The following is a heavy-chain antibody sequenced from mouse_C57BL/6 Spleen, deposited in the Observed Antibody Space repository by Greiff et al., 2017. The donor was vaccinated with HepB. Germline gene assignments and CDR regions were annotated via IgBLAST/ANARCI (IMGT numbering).Heavy chain of an antibody. D-gene: IGHD2-4*01. Sequence: EVKLMESGEGLVKPGGSLKLSCAASGFTFSSYAMSWVRQTPEKRLEWVAYISSGGDYIYYADTVKGRFTISRYNARNTLYLQMSSLKSEDTAMYYCTRDRGYDYDYFDYWGQGTTLTVSS. V-gene: IGHV5-9-1*02. CDR1: GFTFSSYA. CDR3: TRDRGYDYDYFDY. CDR2: ISSGGDYI. J-gene: IGHJ2*01.